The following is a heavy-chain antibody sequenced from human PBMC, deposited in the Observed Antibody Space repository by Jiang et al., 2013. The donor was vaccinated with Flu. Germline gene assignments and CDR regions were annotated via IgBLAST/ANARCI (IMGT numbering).Heavy chain of an antibody. CDR2: IYYSGST. J-gene: IGHJ5*02. Sequence: GSGLVKPSQTLSLTCTVSGGSISSGGYYWSWIRQHPGKGLEWIGYIYYSGSTYYNPSLKSRVTISVDTSKNQFSLKLSSVTAADTAVYYCARASSGYQSPWFDPWGQGTLVTVSS. V-gene: IGHV4-31*03. CDR1: GGSISSGGYY. D-gene: IGHD3-22*01. CDR3: ARASSGYQSPWFDP.